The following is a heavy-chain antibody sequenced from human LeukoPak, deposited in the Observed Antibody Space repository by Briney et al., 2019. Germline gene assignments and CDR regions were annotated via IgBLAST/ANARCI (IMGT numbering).Heavy chain of an antibody. CDR1: GGSFSGYY. Sequence: SETLSLTCAVYGGSFSGYYWSWIRQPPGKGLEWIGEINHSGSTNYNPSLKSRLTISVDTSKNQFSLKLNSVTAADTAVYYCARRHAYRGNDPKWHFDLWGRGTLVTVSS. V-gene: IGHV4-34*01. D-gene: IGHD1-1*01. CDR3: ARRHAYRGNDPKWHFDL. CDR2: INHSGST. J-gene: IGHJ2*01.